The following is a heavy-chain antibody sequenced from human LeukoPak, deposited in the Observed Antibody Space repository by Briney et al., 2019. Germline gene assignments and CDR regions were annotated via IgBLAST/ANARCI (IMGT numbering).Heavy chain of an antibody. D-gene: IGHD3-22*01. CDR2: ISYDGSNK. CDR1: GFTFSSYA. Sequence: GRSLRLSCAASGFTFSSYAMHWVRQAPGKGLEWVAVISYDGSNKYYADSVKGRFTISRDNSKNTLYLQMNSLRAEDAAVYYCARDHNAIVVVINFDYWGQGTLVTVSS. CDR3: ARDHNAIVVVINFDY. J-gene: IGHJ4*02. V-gene: IGHV3-30*01.